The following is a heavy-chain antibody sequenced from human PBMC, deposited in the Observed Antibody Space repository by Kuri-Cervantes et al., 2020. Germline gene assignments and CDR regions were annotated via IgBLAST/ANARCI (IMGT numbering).Heavy chain of an antibody. Sequence: GGSLRLSCAASGFTFDDYAMHWVRQAPGKGLEWVSGISWNSGSIGYADSVKGRFTISRDNSKNTVDLQMNSLRAEDTAIYYCAKGTGRGPWGPFDIWGQGTMVTVSS. CDR1: GFTFDDYA. V-gene: IGHV3-9*01. CDR3: AKGTGRGPWGPFDI. CDR2: ISWNSGSI. J-gene: IGHJ3*02. D-gene: IGHD3-16*01.